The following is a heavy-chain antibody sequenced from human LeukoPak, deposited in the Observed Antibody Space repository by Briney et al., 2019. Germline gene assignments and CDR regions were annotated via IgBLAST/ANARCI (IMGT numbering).Heavy chain of an antibody. CDR1: VFTVSSNY. D-gene: IGHD6-13*01. CDR3: ARGYSSSWYGGADNYFDY. V-gene: IGHV3-66*01. J-gene: IGHJ4*02. Sequence: GGSLRLSCAASVFTVSSNYMSWVRQAPGTGLEWVSVIYSGDNTYYADSVKGRFTISRDNSKNTLYLQMKSLRAEDTAVYYCARGYSSSWYGGADNYFDYWGQGTLVTVSS. CDR2: IYSGDNT.